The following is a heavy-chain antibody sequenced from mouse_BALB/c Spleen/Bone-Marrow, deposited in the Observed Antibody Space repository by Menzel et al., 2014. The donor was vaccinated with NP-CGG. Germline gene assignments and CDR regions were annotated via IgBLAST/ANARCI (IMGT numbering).Heavy chain of an antibody. CDR3: TRNWDDYAIDY. CDR1: GFSLTSFG. CDR2: IWSGGST. Sequence: QVQLKQSGPGLVQPSQSLSITCTVSGFSLTSFGIHWVRQSPGKGLEWLGVIWSGGSTDYNAAFISRLSISKDNSKSQVFFKMNSLQANDTAIYYCTRNWDDYAIDYWGQGTSVTVSS. V-gene: IGHV2-2*02. J-gene: IGHJ4*01. D-gene: IGHD4-1*01.